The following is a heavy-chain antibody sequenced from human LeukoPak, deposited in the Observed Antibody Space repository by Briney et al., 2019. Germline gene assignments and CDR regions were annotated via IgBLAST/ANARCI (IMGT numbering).Heavy chain of an antibody. Sequence: GASVKVSCKASGYTFTGYYMHWVRQAPGQGLEWTGWINPNSGGTNYAQKFQGRVTMTRDTSISTAYMELSRLRSDDTAVYYCARGDYDILTGYYLYYFDYWGQGTLVTVSS. CDR2: INPNSGGT. CDR3: ARGDYDILTGYYLYYFDY. CDR1: GYTFTGYY. J-gene: IGHJ4*02. V-gene: IGHV1-2*02. D-gene: IGHD3-9*01.